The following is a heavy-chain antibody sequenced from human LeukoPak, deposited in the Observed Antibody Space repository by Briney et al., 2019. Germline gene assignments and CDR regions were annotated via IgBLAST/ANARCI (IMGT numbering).Heavy chain of an antibody. CDR3: AKDRSRLGSSGLDY. CDR2: ISGSGGST. V-gene: IGHV3-23*01. J-gene: IGHJ4*02. D-gene: IGHD6-19*01. Sequence: PGGSLRLSCAASRFTFSTYAMSWVRQAPGRGLEWVSGISGSGGSTNYADSVKGRFTISRDNSKNTLYLQMNSLRAEDTAVYYCAKDRSRLGSSGLDYWGQGTLVTVSS. CDR1: RFTFSTYA.